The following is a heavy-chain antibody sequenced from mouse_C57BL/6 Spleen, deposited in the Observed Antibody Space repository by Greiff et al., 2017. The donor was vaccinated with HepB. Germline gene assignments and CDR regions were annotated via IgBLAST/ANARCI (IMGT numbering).Heavy chain of an antibody. CDR3: ARPMVRYAMDY. V-gene: IGHV5-17*01. CDR1: GFTFSDYG. D-gene: IGHD2-3*01. Sequence: EVQGVESGGGLVKPGGSLKLSCAASGFTFSDYGMHWVRQAPEKGLEWVAYISSGSSTIYYADTVKGRFTISRNNATNTLFLQMTSLRSEDTAMYYCARPMVRYAMDYWGQGTSVTVSS. CDR2: ISSGSSTI. J-gene: IGHJ4*01.